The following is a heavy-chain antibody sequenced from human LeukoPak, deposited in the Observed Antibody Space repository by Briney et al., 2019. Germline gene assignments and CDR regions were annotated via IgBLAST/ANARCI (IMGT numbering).Heavy chain of an antibody. D-gene: IGHD3-16*01. CDR2: IYYSGST. J-gene: IGHJ6*03. CDR3: ARLGGPGSNFPYYYYYMDV. Sequence: SETLSLTCTVSGGSISSSSYYWGWIRQPPGKGLEWIGSIYYSGSTYYNPSLKSRVTISVDTSKNQFSLKLSSVTAADTAVYYCARLGGPGSNFPYYYYYMDVWGKGTTVTVSS. CDR1: GGSISSSSYY. V-gene: IGHV4-39*01.